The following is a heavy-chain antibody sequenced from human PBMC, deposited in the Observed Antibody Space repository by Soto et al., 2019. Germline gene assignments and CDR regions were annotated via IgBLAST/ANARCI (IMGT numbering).Heavy chain of an antibody. D-gene: IGHD5-12*01. CDR2: IIPMFGTA. V-gene: IGHV1-69*01. J-gene: IGHJ6*02. CDR1: GDTFSNFG. CDR3: TRDRDYSAYDPAGQYYYGMDV. Sequence: QVQLVQPGAEVKKPGSSVKVSCKASGDTFSNFGISWVRQAPGQGLEWMGGIIPMFGTANYAQKFQGRVTITADESKITAYMELSSLRSEDTAVYYCTRDRDYSAYDPAGQYYYGMDVWGQGTTVTVSS.